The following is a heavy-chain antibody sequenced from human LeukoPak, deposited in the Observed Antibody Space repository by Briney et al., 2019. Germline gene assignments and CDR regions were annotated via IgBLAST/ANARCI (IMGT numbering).Heavy chain of an antibody. CDR1: GFTFSSYA. CDR3: AKDSVRIAAAAAFDY. V-gene: IGHV3-23*01. Sequence: GGSLRLSCAASGFTFSSYAMSWVRQAPGKGLEWVSAISGSGGSTYYADSVEGRFTISRDNSKNTLYLQMNSLRAEDTAVYYCAKDSVRIAAAAAFDYWGQGTLVTVSS. CDR2: ISGSGGST. J-gene: IGHJ4*02. D-gene: IGHD6-13*01.